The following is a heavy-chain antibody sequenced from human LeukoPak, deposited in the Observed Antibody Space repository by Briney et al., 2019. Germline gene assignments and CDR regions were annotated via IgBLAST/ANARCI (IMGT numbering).Heavy chain of an antibody. CDR3: ARTSGWSTGYMDV. CDR1: GFTFDDYG. J-gene: IGHJ6*03. V-gene: IGHV3-20*04. D-gene: IGHD2-15*01. CDR2: INWNGGST. Sequence: PGGSLRLSCAASGFTFDDYGMSWVRQAPGKGLEWVSGINWNGGSTGYAGSVKGRFAISRDNAKNSLYLQMNSLRAEDTALYYCARTSGWSTGYMDVWGKGTTVTVSS.